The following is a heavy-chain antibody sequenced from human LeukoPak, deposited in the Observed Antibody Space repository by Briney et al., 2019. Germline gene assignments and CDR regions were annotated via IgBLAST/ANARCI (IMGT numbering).Heavy chain of an antibody. CDR2: IIPILGIA. CDR1: GGTFSSYA. Sequence: SVKVSCKASGGTFSSYAINWVRQAPGQGLEWMGRIIPILGIANYAQKFQGRVTITADKSTSTAYMELSSLRSEDTAVYYCARTSYDHDSSDYYYFFDYWGQGTLVTVSS. J-gene: IGHJ4*02. V-gene: IGHV1-69*04. CDR3: ARTSYDHDSSDYYYFFDY. D-gene: IGHD3-22*01.